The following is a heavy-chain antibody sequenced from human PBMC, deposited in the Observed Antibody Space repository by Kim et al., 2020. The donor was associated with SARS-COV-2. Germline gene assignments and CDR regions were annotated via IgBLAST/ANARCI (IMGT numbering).Heavy chain of an antibody. Sequence: GGSLRLSCAASGFTFSSYGMHWVRQAPGKGLEWVAVIWYDGSNKYYADSVKGRFTISRDNSKNTLYLQMNSLRAEDTAVYYCARGAGGVGHYYYYGMDVWGQGTTVTVSS. V-gene: IGHV3-33*01. J-gene: IGHJ6*02. CDR3: ARGAGGVGHYYYYGMDV. CDR1: GFTFSSYG. CDR2: IWYDGSNK. D-gene: IGHD2-8*02.